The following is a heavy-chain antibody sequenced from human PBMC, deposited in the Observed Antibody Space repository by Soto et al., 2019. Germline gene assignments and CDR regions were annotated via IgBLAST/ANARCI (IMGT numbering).Heavy chain of an antibody. CDR1: GYTFTSYG. J-gene: IGHJ4*02. D-gene: IGHD2-8*01. Sequence: QVQLVQSGAEVKKPGASVKVSCKASGYTFTSYGISWVRQAPGQGLEWMGWISAYNGNTNYAQKLQGRVTMTTDTYTSTAYMELRRLRSDDTAVYYCARGEAGCTNGVCLFDYWGQGTLVTVSS. CDR3: ARGEAGCTNGVCLFDY. V-gene: IGHV1-18*01. CDR2: ISAYNGNT.